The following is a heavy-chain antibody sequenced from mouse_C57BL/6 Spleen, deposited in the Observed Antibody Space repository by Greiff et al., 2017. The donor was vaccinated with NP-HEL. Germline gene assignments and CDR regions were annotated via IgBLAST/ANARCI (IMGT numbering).Heavy chain of an antibody. CDR2: IHPNSGST. J-gene: IGHJ4*01. D-gene: IGHD1-1*01. CDR1: GYTFTSYW. Sequence: VQLQQPGAELVKPGASVKLSCKASGYTFTSYWMHWVKQRPGQGLEWIGMIHPNSGSTKYNEKFKSKATLTVDKSSSTAYMQLSSLTSEDSAVYYCARSHYYGSSFYYAMDYWGQGTSVTVSS. V-gene: IGHV1-64*01. CDR3: ARSHYYGSSFYYAMDY.